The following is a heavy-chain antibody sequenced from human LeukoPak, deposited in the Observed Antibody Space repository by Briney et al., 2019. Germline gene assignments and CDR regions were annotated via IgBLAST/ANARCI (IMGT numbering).Heavy chain of an antibody. Sequence: ASVKVSCKASGTTFSRSAISWVRQAPGQGLEWMGGVIPVLGTTNYAQKFQDRVSITTDESTSTAYMEVSSLRSVDTAVYYCARDDGSATLGFDSWGQGTLDTVSS. D-gene: IGHD1-26*01. V-gene: IGHV1-69*05. J-gene: IGHJ4*02. CDR1: GTTFSRSA. CDR2: VIPVLGTT. CDR3: ARDDGSATLGFDS.